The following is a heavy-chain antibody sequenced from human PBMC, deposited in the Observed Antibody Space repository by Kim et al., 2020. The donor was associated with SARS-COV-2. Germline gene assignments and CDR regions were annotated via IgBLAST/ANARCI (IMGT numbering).Heavy chain of an antibody. V-gene: IGHV3-23*01. D-gene: IGHD2-2*01. CDR3: ARTRSCSSTSCYVDY. CDR2: ISSSGGST. Sequence: GGSLRLSCVTSGFTFGTYAMSCVRQAPEKGLEWVSGISSSGGSTYYADSVKGRFTISRDSSKNTLYLQMVSLRVDDTALYYCARTRSCSSTSCYVDYWG. CDR1: GFTFGTYA. J-gene: IGHJ4*01.